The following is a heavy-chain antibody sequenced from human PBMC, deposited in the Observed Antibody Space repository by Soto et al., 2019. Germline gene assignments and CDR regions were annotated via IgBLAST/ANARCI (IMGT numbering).Heavy chain of an antibody. J-gene: IGHJ4*01. D-gene: IGHD1-7*01. V-gene: IGHV4-59*08. Sequence: QVQLQESGPGLVKPSETLSLTCTVSGGSINNYYWSWIRQPPGDGLEWIGSIYYAGSSNYNPSLNSRVTISLDTSKNHFSLKLTSVTAAGTAVYYCARHSWELRKTFDYWGQGTLVTVSS. CDR2: IYYAGSS. CDR3: ARHSWELRKTFDY. CDR1: GGSINNYY.